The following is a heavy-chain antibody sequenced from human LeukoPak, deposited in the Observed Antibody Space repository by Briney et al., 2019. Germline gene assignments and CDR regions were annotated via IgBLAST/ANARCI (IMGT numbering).Heavy chain of an antibody. V-gene: IGHV3-30*18. J-gene: IGHJ4*02. CDR2: ISYDGSNK. CDR3: ANWRSYGSEIPWFDY. CDR1: GFTFSSYG. D-gene: IGHD5-18*01. Sequence: GGSLRLSCAASGFTFSSYGMHWVRQAPGKGLEWVAVISYDGSNKYYADSVKGRFTISRDNSKNTLYLQMNSLRAEDTAVYYCANWRSYGSEIPWFDYEGQGPLVTVSS.